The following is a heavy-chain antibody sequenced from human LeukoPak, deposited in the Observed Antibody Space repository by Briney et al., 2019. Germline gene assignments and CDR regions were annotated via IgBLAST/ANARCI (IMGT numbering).Heavy chain of an antibody. CDR3: ARVGQQLVPSDAFDI. Sequence: GASVKVSCKASGYTFTGYYMHWVRQAPGQGLEWMGWINPNSGGTNYAQKFQGRVTMTRDTSISTAYMELSRLRSDDTAVYYCARVGQQLVPSDAFDIWGQGTMVTVSS. V-gene: IGHV1-2*02. CDR1: GYTFTGYY. J-gene: IGHJ3*02. D-gene: IGHD6-13*01. CDR2: INPNSGGT.